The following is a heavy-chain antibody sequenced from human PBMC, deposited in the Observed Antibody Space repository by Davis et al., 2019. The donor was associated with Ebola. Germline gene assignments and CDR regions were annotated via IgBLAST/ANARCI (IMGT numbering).Heavy chain of an antibody. V-gene: IGHV3-48*03. Sequence: GESLKISCAASGFTFSSYEMNWVRQAPGKGLEWVSYISSSGSTIYYADSVKGRFTISRDNAKNSLYLQMNSLRAEDTAVYYCARDMDNSGYDHLDYWGQGTLVTVSS. CDR2: ISSSGSTI. CDR3: ARDMDNSGYDHLDY. J-gene: IGHJ4*02. D-gene: IGHD5-12*01. CDR1: GFTFSSYE.